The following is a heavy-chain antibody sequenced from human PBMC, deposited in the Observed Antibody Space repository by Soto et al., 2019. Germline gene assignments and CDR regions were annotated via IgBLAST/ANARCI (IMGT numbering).Heavy chain of an antibody. J-gene: IGHJ4*02. CDR3: AQITTSGVITFGGVIASFDY. Sequence: QITLKESGPTLVKPTQTLTLTCTFSGFSLSTSGVGVGWIRQPPGKALEWLALIYWNDDKRYSPSLKSRLTITKDTSKNQVVLTMTNMDPVDTATYYCAQITTSGVITFGGVIASFDYWGQGTLVTVSS. CDR2: IYWNDDK. V-gene: IGHV2-5*01. CDR1: GFSLSTSGVG. D-gene: IGHD3-16*02.